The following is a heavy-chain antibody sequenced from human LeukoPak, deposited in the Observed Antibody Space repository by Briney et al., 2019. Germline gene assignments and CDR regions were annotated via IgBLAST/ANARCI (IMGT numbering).Heavy chain of an antibody. V-gene: IGHV3-30-3*01. J-gene: IGHJ4*02. CDR1: GFTFSSYA. D-gene: IGHD5-18*01. Sequence: GGSLRLSCAASGFTFSSYAMHWVRQAPGKGLEWVAVISYDGSKKYYADSVKGRFTISRDNSKNTLYLQMNSLRAEDTAVYYCARARSEYSYGYYNGFDYWGQGTLVTVSS. CDR2: ISYDGSKK. CDR3: ARARSEYSYGYYNGFDY.